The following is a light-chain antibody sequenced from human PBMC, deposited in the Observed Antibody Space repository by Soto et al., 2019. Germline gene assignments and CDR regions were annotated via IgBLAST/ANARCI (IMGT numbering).Light chain of an antibody. Sequence: IQLTQSPSSLSASVGDRVTISCRASQGISSHLAWYQQKPGKDPRLLIYAASTLQSGVPSRFSGSGSGTDFTLTIASLEPEDFATYYCQRVKNYVSFGQGTRL. J-gene: IGKJ5*01. V-gene: IGKV1-9*01. CDR3: QRVKNYVS. CDR1: QGISSH. CDR2: AAS.